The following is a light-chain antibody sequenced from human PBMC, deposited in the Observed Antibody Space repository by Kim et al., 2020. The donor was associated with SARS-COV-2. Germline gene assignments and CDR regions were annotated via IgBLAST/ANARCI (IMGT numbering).Light chain of an antibody. CDR2: GRN. CDR3: QSRDSGGNVV. V-gene: IGLV3-19*01. CDR1: SLRSYY. Sequence: SSELTHDPAVSVALGQTVRITCQGDSLRSYYATWYQHKPSQAPLLVIFGRNNRPSGIPDRFSGSTSGNTASLTISGAQAEDEADFYCQSRDSGGNVVFGGGTQLTVL. J-gene: IGLJ2*01.